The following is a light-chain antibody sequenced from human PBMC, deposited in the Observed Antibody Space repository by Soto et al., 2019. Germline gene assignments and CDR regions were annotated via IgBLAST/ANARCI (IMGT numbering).Light chain of an antibody. CDR3: QQYDFSLRT. Sequence: EIVLTQSPGTLSLSPGERATLSCRASQSVSSSYLAWYQQKPGQAPRLLIYGASSRPTGIPDRFSGSGSGTDFTLTISRLEPEDFAVYYCQQYDFSLRTFGQGSKVEI. J-gene: IGKJ1*01. CDR1: QSVSSSY. V-gene: IGKV3-20*01. CDR2: GAS.